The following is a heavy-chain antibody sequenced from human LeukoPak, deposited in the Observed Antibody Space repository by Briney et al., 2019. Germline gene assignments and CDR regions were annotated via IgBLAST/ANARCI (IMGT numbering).Heavy chain of an antibody. Sequence: GGSLRLSCAASGFTFSSYEMNWVRQAPGKGLEWVSYISSSGSTIYYADSVKGRFTISRDNAKNSLYLQMNGLRAEDTAVYYCARDQDYVWGSPQFDYWGQGTLVTVSS. J-gene: IGHJ4*02. D-gene: IGHD3-16*01. V-gene: IGHV3-48*03. CDR1: GFTFSSYE. CDR2: ISSSGSTI. CDR3: ARDQDYVWGSPQFDY.